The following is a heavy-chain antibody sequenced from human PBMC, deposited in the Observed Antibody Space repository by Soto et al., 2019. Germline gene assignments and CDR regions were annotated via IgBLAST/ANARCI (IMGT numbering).Heavy chain of an antibody. V-gene: IGHV3-23*01. CDR3: AKATYDILTGYPSPYFDY. D-gene: IGHD3-9*01. CDR2: LTPGGETT. J-gene: IGHJ4*02. Sequence: GGSLRLSCAASGFTFSSFAMTWVRQAPGKGLEWVSALTPGGETTYYIDSVKGRFTISRDNAKNTLYLQMNSLRAEDTAVYYCAKATYDILTGYPSPYFDYWGQGTLVTVS. CDR1: GFTFSSFA.